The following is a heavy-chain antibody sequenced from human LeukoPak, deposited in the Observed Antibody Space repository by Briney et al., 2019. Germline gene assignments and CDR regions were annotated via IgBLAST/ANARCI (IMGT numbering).Heavy chain of an antibody. J-gene: IGHJ5*02. D-gene: IGHD5-18*01. CDR1: GLTFSSHW. CDR3: ASLDTAKQPLANH. CDR2: ITNDGSST. V-gene: IGHV3-74*01. Sequence: GGSLRLSCAASGLTFSSHWMHWVRQAPGKGLVWVSRITNDGSSTTYADSVKGRFTISKNSAKNSLYLQMNTLRVEDTAMYYCASLDTAKQPLANHWGQGTLVTVSS.